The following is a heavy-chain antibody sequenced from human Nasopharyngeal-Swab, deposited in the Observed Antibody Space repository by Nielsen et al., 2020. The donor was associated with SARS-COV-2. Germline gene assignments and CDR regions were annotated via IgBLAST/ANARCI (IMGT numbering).Heavy chain of an antibody. CDR2: IYYSGST. V-gene: IGHV4-59*01. J-gene: IGHJ5*02. D-gene: IGHD6-13*01. Sequence: RQAPGKGLEWIGYIYYSGSTNYNPSLKSRVTISVDTSKNQFSLKLSSVTAADTAVYYCARDIQWYSSSWYQPAGWFDPWGQGTLGTVSS. CDR3: ARDIQWYSSSWYQPAGWFDP.